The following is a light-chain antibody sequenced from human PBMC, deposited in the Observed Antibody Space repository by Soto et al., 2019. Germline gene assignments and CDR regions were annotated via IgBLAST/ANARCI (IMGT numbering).Light chain of an antibody. V-gene: IGLV2-11*01. J-gene: IGLJ1*01. CDR1: SSDVGGYIY. Sequence: QSALTQPRSVSGSPGQSVTISCTGTSSDVGGYIYVSWYQQNPGKAPKPMIYNVSKRPSGVPDRFSGSKSGNTASLTISGLQAEDEADYYCCSYAGSYTHVFGTGTKLTVL. CDR2: NVS. CDR3: CSYAGSYTHV.